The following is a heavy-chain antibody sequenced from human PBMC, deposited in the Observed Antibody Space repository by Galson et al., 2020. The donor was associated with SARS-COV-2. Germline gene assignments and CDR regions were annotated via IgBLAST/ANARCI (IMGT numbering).Heavy chain of an antibody. D-gene: IGHD3-3*01. CDR2: IYYRGST. CDR3: ARGWSGYSFDY. Sequence: ETSETLSLTCTVSGGSISSVDYYWSWIRQPGGKGLEWVGYIYYRGSTYYNSFVKSRVTISVDTSKNKLSMKLCSVTAADSAVYYCARGWSGYSFDYWGQGTLVTVSS. CDR1: GGSISSVDYY. J-gene: IGHJ4*02. V-gene: IGHV4-30-4*01.